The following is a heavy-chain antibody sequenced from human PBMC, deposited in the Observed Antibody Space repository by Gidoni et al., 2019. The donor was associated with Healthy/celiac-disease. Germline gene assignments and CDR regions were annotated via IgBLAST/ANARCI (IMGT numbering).Heavy chain of an antibody. CDR2: IYYSGST. J-gene: IGHJ4*02. D-gene: IGHD5-18*01. Sequence: QVQLQESGPGLVKPSETRSLTCTVSGGSISSYYWSWIRQPPGKGLEWIGYIYYSGSTNYNPSLKSRVTISVDTSKNQFSLKLSSVTAADTAVYYCARGLRYMGTYYFDYWGQGTLVTVSS. V-gene: IGHV4-59*01. CDR1: GGSISSYY. CDR3: ARGLRYMGTYYFDY.